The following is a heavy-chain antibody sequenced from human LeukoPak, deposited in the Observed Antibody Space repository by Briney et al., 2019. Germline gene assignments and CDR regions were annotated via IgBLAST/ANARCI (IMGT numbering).Heavy chain of an antibody. D-gene: IGHD7-27*01. CDR2: IYYSGST. CDR1: GGSISSSSYY. V-gene: IGHV4-39*07. J-gene: IGHJ5*02. CDR3: ARDLTGNWFDP. Sequence: SQTLSLTCTVSGGSISSSSYYWGWIRQPPGKGLEWIGSIYYSGSTYYNPSLKSRVTISVDTSKNQFSLKLSSVTAADTAVYYCARDLTGNWFDPWGQGTLVTVSS.